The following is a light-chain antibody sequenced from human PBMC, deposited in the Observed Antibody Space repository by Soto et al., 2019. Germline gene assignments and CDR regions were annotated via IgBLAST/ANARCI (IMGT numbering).Light chain of an antibody. J-gene: IGKJ2*01. Sequence: DIQMTQSPSSLSASVGDRVTITCQASQDISNYLNWYQQKPGKAPKLLIYDASNLETGVPSRFSGSGSGTDFTFTISSLQPEDIATYYCLPYDNLPPYTFGQGTKLEIK. CDR3: LPYDNLPPYT. V-gene: IGKV1-33*01. CDR1: QDISNY. CDR2: DAS.